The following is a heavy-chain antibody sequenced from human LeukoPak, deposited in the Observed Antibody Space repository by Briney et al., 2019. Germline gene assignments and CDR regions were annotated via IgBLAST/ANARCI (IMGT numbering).Heavy chain of an antibody. CDR2: IYAGGSSSA. V-gene: IGHV3-53*04. Sequence: AGGSLRLSCAASGFTVSANDMSWVRQAPGKGLEWVSLIYAGGSSSAFYADSVKGRFTASRHDSKNTLDLQMNGLRADDTAVYYCLRQGVGDPPRWGQGTLVTVSS. CDR1: GFTVSAND. J-gene: IGHJ4*02. CDR3: LRQGVGDPPR. D-gene: IGHD3-16*01.